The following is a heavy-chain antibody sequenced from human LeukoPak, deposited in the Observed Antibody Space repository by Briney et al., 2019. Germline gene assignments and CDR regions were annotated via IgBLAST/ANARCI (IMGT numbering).Heavy chain of an antibody. D-gene: IGHD3-10*01. CDR2: ISYDGSNK. J-gene: IGHJ4*02. Sequence: PGGSLRLSCAASGFTFSSYAMHWVRQAPGKGLEWVAVISYDGSNKYYADSVKGRFTISRDNAKNSLYLQMNSLRAEDTAVYYCATLGSGSYFGRPNFDYWGQGTLVTVSS. CDR1: GFTFSSYA. V-gene: IGHV3-30-3*01. CDR3: ATLGSGSYFGRPNFDY.